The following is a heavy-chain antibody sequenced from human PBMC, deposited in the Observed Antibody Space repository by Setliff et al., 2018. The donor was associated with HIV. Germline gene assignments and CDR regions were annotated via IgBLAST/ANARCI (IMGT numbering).Heavy chain of an antibody. CDR1: GDTFPKYY. D-gene: IGHD3-3*01. CDR2: INPNGGRT. Sequence: ASVKVSCKAPGDTFPKYYLHLVRQAPGQGLEWMGIINPNGGRTTYAQKFQGRVTMTRATSTSTVYMELSSLTSEDTAVYFCARGSRITVVSVLIYSRFDYWGQGTLVTAPQ. J-gene: IGHJ4*02. V-gene: IGHV1-46*01. CDR3: ARGSRITVVSVLIYSRFDY.